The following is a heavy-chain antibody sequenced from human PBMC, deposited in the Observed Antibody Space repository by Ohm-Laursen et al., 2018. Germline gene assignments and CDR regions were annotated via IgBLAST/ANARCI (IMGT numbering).Heavy chain of an antibody. CDR3: ARDRYCSGGSCYSEPIDY. V-gene: IGHV3-48*03. D-gene: IGHD2-15*01. CDR2: ISSGGSTI. Sequence: SLRLSCTASGFTFSNYDMNWVRQAPGKGLEWVSYISSGGSTIYYADSVKGRFTISRDNAKNSLYLQMNSLRAEDTAVYYCARDRYCSGGSCYSEPIDYWGQGTLVTVSS. CDR1: GFTFSNYD. J-gene: IGHJ4*02.